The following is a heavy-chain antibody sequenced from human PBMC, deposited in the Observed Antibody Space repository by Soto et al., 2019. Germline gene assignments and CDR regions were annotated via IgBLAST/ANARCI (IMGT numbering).Heavy chain of an antibody. J-gene: IGHJ4*02. CDR1: GFTFSDFA. CDR2: IYGGGNGP. D-gene: IGHD2-2*03. Sequence: EVQVLESGGGLVQPGGSLRLSCAATGFTFSDFAMSWVRQAPGKGLEWVSRIYGGGNGPHYADSVKGRVTISRDNSKNTLYLQMNGLRAEDTEVYYCAKMEGMDPWAYSFDYWGQGTLVTVSS. V-gene: IGHV3-23*01. CDR3: AKMEGMDPWAYSFDY.